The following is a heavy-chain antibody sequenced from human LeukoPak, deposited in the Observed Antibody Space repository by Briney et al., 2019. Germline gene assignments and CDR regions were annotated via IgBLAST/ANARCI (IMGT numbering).Heavy chain of an antibody. V-gene: IGHV4-59*11. D-gene: IGHD2-2*01. Sequence: SETLSLTCTVSGGSISGHYWTWIRLPPGKGLELVDHIFSTGATHYNPSLRGRVTLSIDTSKNQFSLTLTSVNVEDTAVYYCARFSTRFGSGCSDASCYVHYWGQGTQVTVSP. CDR3: ARFSTRFGSGCSDASCYVHY. J-gene: IGHJ4*02. CDR2: IFSTGAT. CDR1: GGSISGHY.